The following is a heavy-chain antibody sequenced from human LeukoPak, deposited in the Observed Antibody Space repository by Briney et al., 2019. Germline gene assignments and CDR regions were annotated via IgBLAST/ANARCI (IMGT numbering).Heavy chain of an antibody. D-gene: IGHD3-22*01. CDR1: GYSFSTYW. Sequence: AESLEICWECSGYSFSTYWIGWGRQMRGKGVGLVWIIYPGDSDTRYSPSFQGQVTISADKSISTAYLQWSSLKASDTAMYYCARLGSSGYYDAFDIWGQGTMVTVSS. CDR2: IYPGDSDT. CDR3: ARLGSSGYYDAFDI. V-gene: IGHV5-51*01. J-gene: IGHJ3*02.